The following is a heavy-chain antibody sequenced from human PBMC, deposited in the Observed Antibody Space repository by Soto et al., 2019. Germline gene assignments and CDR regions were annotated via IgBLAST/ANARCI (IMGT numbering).Heavy chain of an antibody. V-gene: IGHV3-48*02. Sequence: GGSLRLSCAASGFIFSTYSMNWVRQAPGKGLEWVSYISSSSSTICYADSVKGRFTISRDNAKNSLYLQMNSLRDEDTVLYYCAREQFFGRGRYGMGVWGQGTTVTVSS. CDR1: GFIFSTYS. CDR2: ISSSSSTI. J-gene: IGHJ6*02. CDR3: AREQFFGRGRYGMGV. D-gene: IGHD2-15*01.